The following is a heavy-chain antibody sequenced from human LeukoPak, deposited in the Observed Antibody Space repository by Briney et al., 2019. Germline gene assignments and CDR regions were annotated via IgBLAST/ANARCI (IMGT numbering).Heavy chain of an antibody. V-gene: IGHV4-59*01. CDR3: ARERGDYDSDNWFDS. Sequence: SETLSLTCTVSGASIGSYFWSWIRQPPGKGLEWIGYIYYGGGTKYNPSFESRITISVDTSKNRISLNLTSVTASDPAIYYCARERGDYDSDNWFDSWGQGTLVTVSS. CDR1: GASIGSYF. D-gene: IGHD4-17*01. J-gene: IGHJ5*01. CDR2: IYYGGGT.